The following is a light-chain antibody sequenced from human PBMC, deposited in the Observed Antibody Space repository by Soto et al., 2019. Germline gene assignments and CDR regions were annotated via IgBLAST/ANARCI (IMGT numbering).Light chain of an antibody. J-gene: IGLJ1*01. Sequence: QSVPTMPPSVSGSRGHRDTISTPGRSHNIGAGYDVPSYQGLPGTAPTLRIDANTTRPTGVPGRVSGSTSGTSASLAITGLQAEEEADYYGQTYDSSLSGYVVGTGTKVTV. CDR2: ANT. CDR1: SHNIGAGYD. CDR3: QTYDSSLSGYV. V-gene: IGLV1-40*01.